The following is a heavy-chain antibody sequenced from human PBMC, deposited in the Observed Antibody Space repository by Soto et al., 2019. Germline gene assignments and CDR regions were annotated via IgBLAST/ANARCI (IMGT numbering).Heavy chain of an antibody. V-gene: IGHV3-33*01. J-gene: IGHJ4*02. CDR2: IWYDGSNK. D-gene: IGHD5-12*01. CDR1: GFTFSSYG. Sequence: PGGSLRLSCAASGFTFSSYGMHWVRQAPGKGLEWVAVIWYDGSNKYYADSVKGRFTISRANAKSSLYLQVNSLRAEDTAVYYCARGWLRDPWMYWGQGTLVTVSS. CDR3: ARGWLRDPWMY.